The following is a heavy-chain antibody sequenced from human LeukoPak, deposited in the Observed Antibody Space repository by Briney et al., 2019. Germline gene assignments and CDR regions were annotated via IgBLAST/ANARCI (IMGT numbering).Heavy chain of an antibody. J-gene: IGHJ6*02. V-gene: IGHV4-4*07. CDR3: AREQTAYYDFWSNYYYGMDV. CDR2: IYTSGST. CDR1: GGSISSYY. Sequence: PSETLSLTCTVSGGSISSYYWSWIRQPAGKGLEWIGRIYTSGSTNYNPSLKSRVTMSVDTSKNQFSLKLSSVTAADTAVYYCAREQTAYYDFWSNYYYGMDVWGQGTTVTVSS. D-gene: IGHD3-3*01.